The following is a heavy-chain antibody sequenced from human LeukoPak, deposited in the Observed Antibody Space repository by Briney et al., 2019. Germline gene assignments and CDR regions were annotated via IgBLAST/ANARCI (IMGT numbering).Heavy chain of an antibody. CDR2: ISQSGTT. CDR1: GVSISSSGYY. J-gene: IGHJ4*02. CDR3: ARRRVVARGYFDY. Sequence: WETLSLTCTVSGVSISSSGYYWDWIRQPPGKGLEWIGSISQSGTTYYNPPLKSRVTIFVDTSKSQFSLELNSVTAADTAVYYCARRRVVARGYFDYWGQGVLVTVSS. D-gene: IGHD2-15*01. V-gene: IGHV4-39*01.